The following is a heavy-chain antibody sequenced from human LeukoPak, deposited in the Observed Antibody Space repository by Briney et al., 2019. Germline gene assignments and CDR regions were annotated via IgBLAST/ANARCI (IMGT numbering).Heavy chain of an antibody. CDR2: ISHDGSNK. J-gene: IGHJ1*01. D-gene: IGHD6-13*01. Sequence: GGSLRLSCAASGFTFSSYSVNWVRQAPGKGLEWVAAISHDGSNKYHADSVKGRFTISRDNSKNTVYLQMNSLRAEDTAVYFFAGSPKYSSSWFEYFQHWGQGTLVTVSS. CDR3: AGSPKYSSSWFEYFQH. V-gene: IGHV3-30*05. CDR1: GFTFSSYS.